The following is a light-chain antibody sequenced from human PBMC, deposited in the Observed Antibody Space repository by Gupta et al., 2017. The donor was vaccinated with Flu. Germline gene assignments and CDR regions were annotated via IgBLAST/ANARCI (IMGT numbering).Light chain of an antibody. V-gene: IGKV3-11*01. CDR1: QSVKGA. Sequence: EVVLTQSPATLSLYPGERATLSCRASQSVKGALAWYQQKPGQAPRLLVYDASNRAAGIPVKFSGSGSGTDFTLTISNLEPEDFAVYYCQQRADWPLTFGGGTKVEIK. CDR3: QQRADWPLT. J-gene: IGKJ4*01. CDR2: DAS.